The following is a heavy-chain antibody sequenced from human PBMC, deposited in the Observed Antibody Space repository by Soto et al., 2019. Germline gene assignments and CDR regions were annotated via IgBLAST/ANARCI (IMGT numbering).Heavy chain of an antibody. CDR3: ARNSISKKIDY. Sequence: QVQLQESGPGLVKPSQTLSLTCSVSGGSINSCGYYWTWIRLHPGKGLEWIGNIFYSGSTPYNPSLKRRLTISIDTSKTHFSLKLSSVTAADTAVYYCARNSISKKIDYWCQGTLVTVSS. CDR1: GGSINSCGYY. D-gene: IGHD3-22*01. V-gene: IGHV4-31*03. CDR2: IFYSGST. J-gene: IGHJ4*02.